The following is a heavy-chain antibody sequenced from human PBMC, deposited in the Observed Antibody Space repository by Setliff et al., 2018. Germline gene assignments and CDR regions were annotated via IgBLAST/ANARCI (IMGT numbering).Heavy chain of an antibody. CDR3: AGVFSGSSKDHY. CDR1: GYSISSGYY. J-gene: IGHJ4*02. V-gene: IGHV4-38-2*02. CDR2: IYHSGST. Sequence: SETLSLTCTVSGYSISSGYYWGWIRQPPGKGLEWIGSIYHSGSTYYNPSLKSRVTISVDTSKNQFSLKLSSVTAADTAVYYCAGVFSGSSKDHYWGQGTPVTVSS. D-gene: IGHD3-22*01.